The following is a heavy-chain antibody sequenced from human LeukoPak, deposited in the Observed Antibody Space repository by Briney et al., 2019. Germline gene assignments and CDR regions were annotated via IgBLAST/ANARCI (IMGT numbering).Heavy chain of an antibody. CDR2: ISYDGINK. D-gene: IGHD6-6*01. CDR3: ARGRDSSSSYPGY. J-gene: IGHJ4*02. Sequence: GRSLRLSCAASGFSFSSYGMHWVRQTPGKGLEWLAFISYDGINKYYADSVKGRFTISRDTYKNTLYLQMKSLSAEDTAVYYCARGRDSSSSYPGYWGQGTLVTVSS. V-gene: IGHV3-30*03. CDR1: GFSFSSYG.